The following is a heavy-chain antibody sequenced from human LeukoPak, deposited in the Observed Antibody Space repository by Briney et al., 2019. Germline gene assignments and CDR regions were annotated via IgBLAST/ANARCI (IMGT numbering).Heavy chain of an antibody. CDR3: ARFGTGVDY. CDR2: ISSNGDIT. J-gene: IGHJ4*02. Sequence: GGSLRLSCAASGFTFSTYAMHWVRQAPRKGLEYDSAISSNGDITYYANSVKGRFTISRDNSKNTLYLQMGSLRAEDMAVYYCARFGTGVDYWGQGALVTVSS. CDR1: GFTFSTYA. D-gene: IGHD3/OR15-3a*01. V-gene: IGHV3-64*01.